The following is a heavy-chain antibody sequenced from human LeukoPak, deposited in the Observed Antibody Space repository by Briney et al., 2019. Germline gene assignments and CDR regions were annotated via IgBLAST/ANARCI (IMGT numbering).Heavy chain of an antibody. D-gene: IGHD3-10*01. CDR3: ARGEQVVDYYGSGSYLDY. CDR1: GYTFTSYY. CDR2: INPSGGST. Sequence: ASVKVSCKASGYTFTSYYMHWVRQAPGQGLEWMGIINPSGGSTGYAQKFQGRVTMTRDTSTSTVYMELSSLRSEDTAVYYCARGEQVVDYYGSGSYLDYWGQGTLVTVSS. V-gene: IGHV1-46*01. J-gene: IGHJ4*02.